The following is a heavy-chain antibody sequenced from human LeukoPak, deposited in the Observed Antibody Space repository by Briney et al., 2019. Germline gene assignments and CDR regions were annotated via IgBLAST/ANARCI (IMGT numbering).Heavy chain of an antibody. CDR1: GYTFTGYY. CDR3: ARGTHYDFWSGYLTYGMDV. CDR2: MNPNSGNT. Sequence: VSVKVSCKASGYTFTGYYMHWVRQATGQGLEWMGWMNPNSGNTGYAQKFQGRVTMTRNTSISTAYMELSSLRSGDTAVYYCARGTHYDFWSGYLTYGMDVWGQGTTVTVSS. V-gene: IGHV1-8*02. J-gene: IGHJ6*02. D-gene: IGHD3-3*01.